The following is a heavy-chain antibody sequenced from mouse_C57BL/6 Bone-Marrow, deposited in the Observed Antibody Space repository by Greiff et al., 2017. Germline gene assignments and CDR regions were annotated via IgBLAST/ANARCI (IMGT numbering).Heavy chain of an antibody. CDR3: TTLLITTLDD. V-gene: IGHV14-4*01. J-gene: IGHJ4*01. CDR1: GFNIKDDY. Sequence: EVQLQQSGAELVRPGASVKLSCTASGFNIKDDYMPWVKQRPEQGLEWIGWLDPENGDTEYASKFQGKATITADTSSNTAYLQLSSLTSEDTAVXYCTTLLITTLDDGGQGTTVTVSS. CDR2: LDPENGDT. D-gene: IGHD1-1*01.